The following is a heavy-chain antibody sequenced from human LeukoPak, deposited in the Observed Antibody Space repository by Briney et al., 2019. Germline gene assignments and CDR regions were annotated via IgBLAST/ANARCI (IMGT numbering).Heavy chain of an antibody. V-gene: IGHV4-59*08. CDR2: IFSSWSA. CDR3: ARWYCSGGTCFHLDD. J-gene: IGHJ4*02. CDR1: GGSISGYY. D-gene: IGHD2-15*01. Sequence: SETLSLTCTVSGGSISGYYCSWIRQPPGKGLEWIGYIFSSWSAAYNPSLRSRVTASIDTSKNQFSLKLSSVTAADTAVYYCARWYCSGGTCFHLDDWGQGTLVTISS.